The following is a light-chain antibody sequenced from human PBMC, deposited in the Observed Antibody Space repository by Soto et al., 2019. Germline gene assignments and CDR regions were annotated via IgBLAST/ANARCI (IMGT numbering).Light chain of an antibody. CDR2: EGT. CDR3: CSYAGRTTWV. J-gene: IGLJ3*02. CDR1: SSDVGNSNF. Sequence: QSVLTQPASVSGSPGQSITISCTGTSSDVGNSNFVSWYQHHPDKAPKLMIYEGTKLSSGVYNRFSGSKSGNTASLTSSGLQAEDEADYYCCSYAGRTTWVFGGGTKVTVL. V-gene: IGLV2-23*01.